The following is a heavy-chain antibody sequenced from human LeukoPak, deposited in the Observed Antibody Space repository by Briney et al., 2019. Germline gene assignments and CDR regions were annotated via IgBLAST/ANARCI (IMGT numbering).Heavy chain of an antibody. CDR2: ISAHNGNT. D-gene: IGHD1-1*01. V-gene: IGHV1-18*01. CDR3: ARDDRYLLPSAYYSNGLDV. J-gene: IGHJ6*02. Sequence: ASVKVSCRSFGYSFGNYVISWVRQAPGQGLEWLGWISAHNGNTNYTRKFQGRVTMSTDTSTSTAYMELSSLRSDDTAMYYCARDDRYLLPSAYYSNGLDVWGQGTTVTVSS. CDR1: GYSFGNYV.